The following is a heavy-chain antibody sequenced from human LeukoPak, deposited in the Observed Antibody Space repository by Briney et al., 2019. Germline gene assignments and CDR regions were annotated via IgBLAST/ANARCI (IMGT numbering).Heavy chain of an antibody. D-gene: IGHD1-14*01. Sequence: SETLSLTCTVSGGSISSYYWSWIRQPPGKGLEWIGYIYYSGSTNYNPSLKSRVTISVDTSKNQFSLKLGSVTAADTAVYYCARSADRVFDYWGQGTLVTVSS. J-gene: IGHJ4*02. CDR3: ARSADRVFDY. CDR2: IYYSGST. V-gene: IGHV4-59*01. CDR1: GGSISSYY.